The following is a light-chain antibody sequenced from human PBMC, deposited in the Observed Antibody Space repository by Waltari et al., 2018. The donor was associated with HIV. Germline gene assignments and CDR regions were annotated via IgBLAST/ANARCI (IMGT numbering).Light chain of an antibody. Sequence: QSVLTQPPSVSGAPGQRVTISCTGSSSNIGANYDVHWYQHLPGTAPKLLIYGNIYRPSGVSDRFSASKSVTSASLAITGLQADDEADYYCQSYDSSLSGWVFGGGTKLTV. J-gene: IGLJ3*02. CDR1: SSNIGANYD. V-gene: IGLV1-40*01. CDR2: GNI. CDR3: QSYDSSLSGWV.